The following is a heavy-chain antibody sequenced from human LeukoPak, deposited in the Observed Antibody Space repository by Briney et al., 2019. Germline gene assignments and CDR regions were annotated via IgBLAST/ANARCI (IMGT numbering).Heavy chain of an antibody. CDR1: GGSISSGGYY. Sequence: SETLSLTCTVSGGSISSGGYYWSWIRQHPGKGLEWIGYIYYSGSTYYNPSLKSRVTISVDTSKNQFSLRLNSVTAADTAVYYCARQYCSSTNCYYFDYWGQGTLVTVSS. J-gene: IGHJ4*02. CDR3: ARQYCSSTNCYYFDY. D-gene: IGHD2-2*01. CDR2: IYYSGST. V-gene: IGHV4-61*08.